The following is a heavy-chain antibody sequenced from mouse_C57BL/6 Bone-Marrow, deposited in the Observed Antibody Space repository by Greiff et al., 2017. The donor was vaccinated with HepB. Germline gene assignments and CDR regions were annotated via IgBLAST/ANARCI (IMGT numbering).Heavy chain of an antibody. D-gene: IGHD1-1*01. CDR1: GYAFSSSW. CDR3: ARSPPYYGSSYWYFDV. V-gene: IGHV1-82*01. CDR2: IYPGDGDT. Sequence: LVESGPELVKPGASVKISCKASGYAFSSSWMNWVKQRPGKGLEWIGRIYPGDGDTNYNGKFKGKATLTADKSSSTAYMQLSSLTSEDSAVYFCARSPPYYGSSYWYFDVWGTGTTVTVSS. J-gene: IGHJ1*03.